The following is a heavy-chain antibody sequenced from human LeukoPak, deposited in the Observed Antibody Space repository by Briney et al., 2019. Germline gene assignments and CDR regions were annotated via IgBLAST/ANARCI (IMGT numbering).Heavy chain of an antibody. CDR2: IYYSGST. CDR3: ARDNKGFDP. CDR1: GGSISSYY. Sequence: SETLSLTCTVAGGSISSYYWSWIRQPPGKGLEWIGYIYYSGSTNYNPSLKSRVTISVDTSKNQFSLKLSSVTAADTAVYYCARDNKGFDPWGQGTLVTVSS. J-gene: IGHJ5*02. V-gene: IGHV4-59*01.